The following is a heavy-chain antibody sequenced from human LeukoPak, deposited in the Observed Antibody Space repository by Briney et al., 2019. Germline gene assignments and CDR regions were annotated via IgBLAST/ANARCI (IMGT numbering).Heavy chain of an antibody. V-gene: IGHV1-69*06. CDR3: ARSAPLDLIVVVIPGTDAFDI. CDR1: GGTFSSYA. CDR2: IIPIFGTA. D-gene: IGHD3-22*01. Sequence: GASVKVSCKASGGTFSSYAISWVRQAPGQGLEWMGGIIPIFGTANYAQKFQGRVTITADKSTSTAYMELSSLRSEDTAVYYCARSAPLDLIVVVIPGTDAFDIWGQGTMVTVSS. J-gene: IGHJ3*02.